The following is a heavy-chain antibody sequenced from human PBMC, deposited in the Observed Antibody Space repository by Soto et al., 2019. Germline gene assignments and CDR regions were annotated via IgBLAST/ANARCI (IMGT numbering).Heavy chain of an antibody. CDR1: GASFTFGGYS. CDR2: INHLETT. V-gene: IGHV4-30-2*01. J-gene: IGHJ4*02. Sequence: SETLSLTCTVSGASFTFGGYSWIWIRQTPGKGLEWIGYINHLETTFYNPSFESRLTLSIDRAKNQFSLKLHSMSAADRAVYFCARGGGSDSSDYWGQGILVTVSS. D-gene: IGHD1-26*01. CDR3: ARGGGSDSSDY.